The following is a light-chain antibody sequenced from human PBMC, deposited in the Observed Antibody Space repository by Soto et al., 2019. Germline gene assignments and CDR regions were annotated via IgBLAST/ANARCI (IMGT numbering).Light chain of an antibody. V-gene: IGLV4-60*02. Sequence: QLVLTQSSSASASLGSSVKLTCTLSSGHSSYIIAWHQQQPGKAPRYLMKLEGRGSYNKGSGVPDRFSGSSSGADRYLTISNLQFEDEADYYCETWNSNVWVFGGGTKLTVL. J-gene: IGLJ3*02. CDR3: ETWNSNVWV. CDR2: LEGRGSY. CDR1: SGHSSYI.